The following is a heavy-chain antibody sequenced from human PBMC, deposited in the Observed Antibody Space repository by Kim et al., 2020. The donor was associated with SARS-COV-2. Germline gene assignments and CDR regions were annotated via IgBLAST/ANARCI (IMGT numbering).Heavy chain of an antibody. D-gene: IGHD6-19*01. CDR3: ARPREWLAEFDP. J-gene: IGHJ5*02. CDR1: GGSISSSSYY. Sequence: SETLSLTCTVSGGSISSSSYYWGWIRQPPGKGLEWIGSIYYSGSTYYNPSLKSRVTISVDTSKNQFSLKLSSVTAADTAVYYCARPREWLAEFDPWGQGTLVTVSS. CDR2: IYYSGST. V-gene: IGHV4-39*01.